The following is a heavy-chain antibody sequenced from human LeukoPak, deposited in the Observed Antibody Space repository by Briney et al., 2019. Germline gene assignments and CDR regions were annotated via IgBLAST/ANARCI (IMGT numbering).Heavy chain of an antibody. CDR1: GASISTNTHY. CDR3: ASGIAVAGTEGDFDY. V-gene: IGHV4-39*07. Sequence: PSETLSLTCIVSGASISTNTHYWGWVRQPPGKGLEWIASIHHTGTPYYNPSLKSRVTISVDTSKNQFSLKLSSVTAADTAVYYCASGIAVAGTEGDFDYWGQGTLVTVSS. CDR2: IHHTGTP. J-gene: IGHJ4*02. D-gene: IGHD6-19*01.